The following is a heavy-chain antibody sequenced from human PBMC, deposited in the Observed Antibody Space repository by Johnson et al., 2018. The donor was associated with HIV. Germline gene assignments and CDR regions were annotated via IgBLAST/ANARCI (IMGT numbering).Heavy chain of an antibody. D-gene: IGHD2-8*02. CDR1: GFTFSNAW. CDR3: TTDDPHCTGGVCSDAFDI. J-gene: IGHJ3*02. V-gene: IGHV3-15*01. Sequence: VQLVESGGGLVKPGGSLRLSCAASGFTFSNAWMSWVRQAPGKGLEWVGRIKSNTDGGTTDYAAPVKGRFTISRDDSQNTLYLQMNSLKTEDTAVYYCTTDDPHCTGGVCSDAFDIWCQGKMVNVSS. CDR2: IKSNTDGGTT.